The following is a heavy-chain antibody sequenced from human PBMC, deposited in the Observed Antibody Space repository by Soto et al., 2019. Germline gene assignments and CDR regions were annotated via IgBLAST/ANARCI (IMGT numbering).Heavy chain of an antibody. J-gene: IGHJ4*02. CDR2: TYYSGST. Sequence: SETLSLTCTVSGGSVSSGSYYWGWIRQPPGKGLEWIGSTYYSGSTYYNPSLKSRVTISVDTSKNQFSLKLSSVTAADTAVYYCARLSYVCSSTSCHDYWCQGTLVTVSS. CDR3: ARLSYVCSSTSCHDY. D-gene: IGHD2-2*01. CDR1: GGSVSSGSYY. V-gene: IGHV4-39*01.